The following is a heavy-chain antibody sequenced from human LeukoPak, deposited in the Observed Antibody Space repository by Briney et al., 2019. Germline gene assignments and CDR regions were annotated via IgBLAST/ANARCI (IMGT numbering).Heavy chain of an antibody. D-gene: IGHD3-16*02. CDR2: INHSGST. CDR3: TRGRMITFGGVIVSTHYYFDY. V-gene: IGHV4-34*01. J-gene: IGHJ4*02. CDR1: GGSFSGYY. Sequence: SETLSLTCAVYGGSFSGYYWSWIRQPRGKGLEWIGEINHSGSTNYNPSLKSRVTISVDTSKNQFSLKLSSVTAADTAVYYCTRGRMITFGGVIVSTHYYFDYWGQGTLVTVSS.